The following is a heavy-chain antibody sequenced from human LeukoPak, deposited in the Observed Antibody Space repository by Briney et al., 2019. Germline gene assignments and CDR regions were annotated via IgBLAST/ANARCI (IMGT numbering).Heavy chain of an antibody. CDR3: ASSILGGSGSYYYYYYMDV. CDR2: IYYSGST. J-gene: IGHJ6*03. Sequence: SETLSLTCTVSGGPISSYYWSWIRQPPGKGLEWIGYIYYSGSTNYNPSLKSRVTISVDTSKNQFSLKLSSVTAADTAVYYCASSILGGSGSYYYYYYMDVWGKGTTVTVSS. V-gene: IGHV4-59*01. D-gene: IGHD3-10*01. CDR1: GGPISSYY.